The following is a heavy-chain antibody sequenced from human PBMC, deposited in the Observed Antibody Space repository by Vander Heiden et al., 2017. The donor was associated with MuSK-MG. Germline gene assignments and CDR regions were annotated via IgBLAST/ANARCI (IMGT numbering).Heavy chain of an antibody. J-gene: IGHJ4*02. CDR1: GFTVRRNY. Sequence: EVQLVESGGGLVQPGGSLRPSCPASGFTVRRNYISRDRQAPGKGLEWDSVMSSGGRIDYPDSVKGRFTISRDKSKNTVYLQVNSLRVEDTAVYYCARVVAGYFDYWGQGTLVTVSS. D-gene: IGHD2-15*01. V-gene: IGHV3-66*01. CDR2: MSSGGRI. CDR3: ARVVAGYFDY.